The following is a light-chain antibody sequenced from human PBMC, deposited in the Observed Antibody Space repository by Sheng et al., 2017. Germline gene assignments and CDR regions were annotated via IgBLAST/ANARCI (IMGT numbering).Light chain of an antibody. V-gene: IGKV3-20*01. Sequence: EIVLTQSPGTLSLSPGERATLSCRASQIVSSSYLAWYQQKRGQAPRLIMYAASTRATGIPDRVSGSGSRTDFTLTISRLEPEDAAVYYCQQYGSSPPTFGPGTKVEIK. CDR3: QQYGSSPPT. CDR2: AAS. J-gene: IGKJ1*01. CDR1: QIVSSSY.